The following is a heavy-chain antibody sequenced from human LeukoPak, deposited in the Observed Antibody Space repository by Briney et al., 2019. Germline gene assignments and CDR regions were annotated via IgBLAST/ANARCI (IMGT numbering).Heavy chain of an antibody. CDR2: ISGSGGST. V-gene: IGHV3-23*01. CDR3: AKDPNSSSSWYFDL. J-gene: IGHJ2*01. Sequence: GGSLRLSCAASGFTFSSYAMSWVRQAPGKGLEWVSAISGSGGSTYYADSVKGRFTISRDNSKNTLYLQVNSLRAEDTAVYYCAKDPNSSSSWYFDLWGRGTLVTVSS. CDR1: GFTFSSYA. D-gene: IGHD6-13*01.